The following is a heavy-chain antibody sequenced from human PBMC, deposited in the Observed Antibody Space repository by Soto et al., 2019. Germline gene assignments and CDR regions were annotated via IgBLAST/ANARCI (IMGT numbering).Heavy chain of an antibody. CDR3: AKDGGDYGDYEPRGMDV. CDR1: GFTFSSYG. D-gene: IGHD4-17*01. Sequence: GGSLRLSCAASGFTFSSYGMHWVRQAPGKGLEWVAVISYDGSNKYYADSVKGRFTISRDNSKNTLYLQMNSLRAEDTAVYYCAKDGGDYGDYEPRGMDVWGQGTTVTVSS. CDR2: ISYDGSNK. V-gene: IGHV3-30*18. J-gene: IGHJ6*02.